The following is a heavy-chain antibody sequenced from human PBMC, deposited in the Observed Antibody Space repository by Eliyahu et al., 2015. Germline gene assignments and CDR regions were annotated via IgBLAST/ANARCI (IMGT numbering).Heavy chain of an antibody. J-gene: IGHJ4*02. CDR3: ARGGRHLLQPVPIPFDY. Sequence: QLQLQESGPGLVKPSGTLSLTCNVSGGSRTSRXHYWGWIRXPPGKGLEWIGTIYFSGSTSYNPSLESRATISVDTPKIQFSLKLTSLTAADTAVYYCARGGRHLLQPVPIPFDYWGQGILVTVSS. CDR2: IYFSGST. V-gene: IGHV4-39*01. D-gene: IGHD5-24*01. CDR1: GGSRTSRXHY.